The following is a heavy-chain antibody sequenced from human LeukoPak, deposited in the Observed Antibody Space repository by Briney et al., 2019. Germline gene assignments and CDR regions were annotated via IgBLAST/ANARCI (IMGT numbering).Heavy chain of an antibody. D-gene: IGHD1-26*01. CDR2: IKPDGSEQ. CDR3: ARAQGSKWD. J-gene: IGHJ4*02. Sequence: GGSLRLSCAASGFTFSYYWMSWVRQAPGKGLEWVANIKPDGSEQYYVDSVKGRFAISRDNAKNSLFLHMNSLRAEDTAVYYCARAQGSKWDWGQGTLVTVSS. CDR1: GFTFSYYW. V-gene: IGHV3-7*05.